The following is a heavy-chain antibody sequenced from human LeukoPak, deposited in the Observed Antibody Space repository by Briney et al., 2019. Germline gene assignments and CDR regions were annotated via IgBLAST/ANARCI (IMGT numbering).Heavy chain of an antibody. D-gene: IGHD3-22*01. Sequence: GGSLRLSCAVSGFNFSSYSMNWVRQAPGKGLEWVSCISTTSSHIYYADSVKGRFTISRDNAKNSLYLQMNSLRAEDTAVYYCVTDGADYYDSTGYPIYFDYWGQGTLVTVSS. CDR3: VTDGADYYDSTGYPIYFDY. CDR2: ISTTSSHI. CDR1: GFNFSSYS. J-gene: IGHJ4*02. V-gene: IGHV3-21*01.